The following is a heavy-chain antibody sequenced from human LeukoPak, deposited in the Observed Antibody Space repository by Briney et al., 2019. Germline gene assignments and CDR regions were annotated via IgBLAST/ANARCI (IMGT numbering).Heavy chain of an antibody. CDR3: ARKRYDDPYFFDY. V-gene: IGHV4-30-4*01. CDR1: GGSISSGDYY. J-gene: IGHJ4*02. CDR2: IYYSGTT. D-gene: IGHD3-22*01. Sequence: PSETLSLTCTVSGGSISSGDYYWSFIRQPPGKGLEWIGYIYYSGTTYYNPSLKSRVTISVDTSKNQFSLKLNSVTAADTAVYYCARKRYDDPYFFDYWGQGTLVTAST.